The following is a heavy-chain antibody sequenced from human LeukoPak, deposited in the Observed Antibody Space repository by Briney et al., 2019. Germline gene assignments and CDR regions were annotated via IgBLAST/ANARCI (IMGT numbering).Heavy chain of an antibody. J-gene: IGHJ4*02. D-gene: IGHD3-22*01. CDR3: ARDPITMIVGGYFDY. Sequence: GGSLRLSCAASGFTFSSYSMNWVRQAPGKGLEWVSYISSSSSTIYYADSVKGRFTISRDNAKNPLYLQMNSLRDEDTAVYYCARDPITMIVGGYFDYWGQGTLVTVSS. CDR1: GFTFSSYS. V-gene: IGHV3-48*02. CDR2: ISSSSSTI.